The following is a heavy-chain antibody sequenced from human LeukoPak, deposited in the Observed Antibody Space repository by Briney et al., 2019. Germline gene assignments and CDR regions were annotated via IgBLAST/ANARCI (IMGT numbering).Heavy chain of an antibody. CDR3: ARDRVEDTANIQKFHYYHMDV. CDR1: GFTFSDFS. Sequence: PGGSLRLSCAASGFTFSDFSINWVRQAPGKGLEQISYISGRGGTTYYADSVKGRFTISRDNTKNSLFLQMNSLSAEDAAVYYCARDRVEDTANIQKFHYYHMDVWGKGTTVTVSS. CDR2: ISGRGGTT. V-gene: IGHV3-48*04. J-gene: IGHJ6*03. D-gene: IGHD5-18*01.